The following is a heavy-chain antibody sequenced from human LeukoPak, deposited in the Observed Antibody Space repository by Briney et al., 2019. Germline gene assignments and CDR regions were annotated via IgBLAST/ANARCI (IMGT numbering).Heavy chain of an antibody. CDR1: GFTFDDYA. V-gene: IGHV3-9*01. J-gene: IGHJ4*02. D-gene: IGHD6-6*01. CDR3: AKDSRRSGSAADFDY. Sequence: AGGSLRLSCAASGFTFDDYAMHWVRQAPGKGLEWVSGISWNSGSIGYADSVKGRFTISRDNAKNSLYLQMNSLRAEDTALYYCAKDSRRSGSAADFDYWGQGTLDTVSS. CDR2: ISWNSGSI.